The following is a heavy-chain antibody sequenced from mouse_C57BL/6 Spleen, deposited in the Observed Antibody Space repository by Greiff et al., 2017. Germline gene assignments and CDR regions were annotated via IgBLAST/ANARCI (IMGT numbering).Heavy chain of an antibody. CDR2: ISDGGSYT. CDR1: GFTFRSYA. CDR3: ARAPEDSAGSWCAY. Sequence: EVKLVESGGGLVKPGGSLKLSCAASGFTFRSYAMSWVRQTPEKRLEWVATISDGGSYTYDPDNVKVRFTISRDNAKNNLYLQMSHLKSEDTAMCYSARAPEDSAGSWCAYWGQGTLVTVSA. V-gene: IGHV5-4*03. D-gene: IGHD3-2*02. J-gene: IGHJ3*01.